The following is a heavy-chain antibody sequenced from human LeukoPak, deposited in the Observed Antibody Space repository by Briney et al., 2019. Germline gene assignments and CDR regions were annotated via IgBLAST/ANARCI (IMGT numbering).Heavy chain of an antibody. CDR2: INPNSGGT. D-gene: IGHD3-16*01. J-gene: IGHJ6*03. CDR3: AIGLGDYYYYYMDV. Sequence: ASVKVSCKASGYTFTGYYMHWVRQAPGQGLEWMGRINPNSGGTNYAQKFQSRVTMTRDTSISTAYMELSRLRSDDTAVYYCAIGLGDYYYYYMDVWGKGTTVTVSS. CDR1: GYTFTGYY. V-gene: IGHV1-2*06.